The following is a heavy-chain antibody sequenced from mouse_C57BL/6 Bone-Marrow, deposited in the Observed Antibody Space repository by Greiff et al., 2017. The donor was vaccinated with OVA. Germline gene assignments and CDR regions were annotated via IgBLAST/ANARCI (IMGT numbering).Heavy chain of an antibody. CDR3: AREELDYGSSSFDY. Sequence: VKLQESGAELARPGASVKLSCKASGYTFTSYGISWVKQRTGQGLEWIGEIYPRSGNTYYNEKFKGKATLTADKSSSTAYMELRSLTSEDSAVYFCAREELDYGSSSFDYWGQGTTLTVSS. V-gene: IGHV1-81*01. CDR2: IYPRSGNT. J-gene: IGHJ2*01. D-gene: IGHD1-1*01. CDR1: GYTFTSYG.